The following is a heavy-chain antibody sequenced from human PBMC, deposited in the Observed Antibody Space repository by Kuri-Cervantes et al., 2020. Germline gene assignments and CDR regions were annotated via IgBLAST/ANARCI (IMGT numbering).Heavy chain of an antibody. CDR3: ARSDYGDHLGYYGMDV. Sequence: GGSLRLSCAASGFTFDDYAMHWVRQAPGKGLEWVSGISWNSGSIGYADSVKGRFTISRDNAKNSLFLQMNSLRAEDTAVYYCARSDYGDHLGYYGMDVWGQGTTVTVSS. V-gene: IGHV3-9*01. J-gene: IGHJ6*02. CDR1: GFTFDDYA. D-gene: IGHD4-17*01. CDR2: ISWNSGSI.